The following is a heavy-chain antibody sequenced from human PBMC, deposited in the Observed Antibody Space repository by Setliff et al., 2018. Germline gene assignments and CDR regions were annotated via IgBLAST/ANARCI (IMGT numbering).Heavy chain of an antibody. V-gene: IGHV4-59*01. D-gene: IGHD5-18*01. J-gene: IGHJ6*02. CDR3: VRDRTAYSYGLDV. Sequence: SETLSLTCTVSGGSISPYFWSWIRQPPGKGLEWIGSIYHNGNTNFNPSLKTRVTMSVDTSKNQFALNLRSVTAADTAVYYCVRDRTAYSYGLDVWGQGTTVTVSS. CDR2: IYHNGNT. CDR1: GGSISPYF.